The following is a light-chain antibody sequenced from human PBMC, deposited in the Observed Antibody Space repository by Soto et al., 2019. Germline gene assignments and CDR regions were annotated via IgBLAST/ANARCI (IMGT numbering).Light chain of an antibody. J-gene: IGLJ2*01. CDR3: SSYVGSGPYVV. CDR1: SSDVGTYNL. CDR2: DGN. Sequence: QSVLTQPASVSGSPGQSITISCTGTSSDVGTYNLVSWYQQHPGNAPKLMIYDGNKRPSGVSNRFSGSKSGNTASLTISGLQAEEEGAYYCSSYVGSGPYVVFGGGTKLTVL. V-gene: IGLV2-23*01.